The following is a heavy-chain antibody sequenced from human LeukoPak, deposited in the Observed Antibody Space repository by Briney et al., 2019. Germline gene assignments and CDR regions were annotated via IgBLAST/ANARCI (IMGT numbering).Heavy chain of an antibody. V-gene: IGHV3-23*01. J-gene: IGHJ3*02. D-gene: IGHD4-17*01. Sequence: GGSLRLSCAPSGFTFSTYAMSWVRQAPGKGLEGVSTSRGSGAITYYADSVKGRFTISRDHSRNTLYLQMNGLRVDDTAVYYCAKGYADYGADAFDMWGQGTMVTVSS. CDR2: SRGSGAIT. CDR1: GFTFSTYA. CDR3: AKGYADYGADAFDM.